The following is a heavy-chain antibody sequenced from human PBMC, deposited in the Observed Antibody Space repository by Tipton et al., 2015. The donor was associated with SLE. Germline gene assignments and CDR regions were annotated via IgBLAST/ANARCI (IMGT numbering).Heavy chain of an antibody. V-gene: IGHV3-21*01. Sequence: SLRLSCAASGFIFDNFSINWVRQVPGKGLEWVSSISSSSTYIYYADSVKGRFTISRDNAKKILYLQMNSLRAEDTAVYYCARDRRSSGPWFFDLWGRGTLVTVTS. CDR2: ISSSSTYI. CDR3: ARDRRSSGPWFFDL. D-gene: IGHD6-19*01. J-gene: IGHJ2*01. CDR1: GFIFDNFS.